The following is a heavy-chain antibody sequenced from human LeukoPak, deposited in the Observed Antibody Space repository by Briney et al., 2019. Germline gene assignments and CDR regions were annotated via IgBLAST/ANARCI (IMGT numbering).Heavy chain of an antibody. J-gene: IGHJ4*02. D-gene: IGHD6-13*01. V-gene: IGHV3-7*01. Sequence: GGSLRLSCAVSGFSVSGYWMTWVHQAPGKGLEWVANIKQDGSEKNYVDSVKGRFTISRDNAENSLFLQMNSLRVEDTAVYYCAREWQGGIAAAGTRIEGDYWGQGTLVAVSS. CDR1: GFSVSGYW. CDR2: IKQDGSEK. CDR3: AREWQGGIAAAGTRIEGDY.